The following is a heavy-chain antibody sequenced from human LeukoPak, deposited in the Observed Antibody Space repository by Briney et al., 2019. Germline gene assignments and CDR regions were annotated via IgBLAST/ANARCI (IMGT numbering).Heavy chain of an antibody. CDR3: ARAETGSQRTSGTWFAMDV. CDR1: GFTFRRYG. J-gene: IGHJ6*02. CDR2: IWYDATAQ. D-gene: IGHD1-26*01. V-gene: IGHV3-33*01. Sequence: GGSLRLSCAASGFTFRRYGMHWVRQAPGKGLKWLAIIWYDATAQYYADSVKGRFTISRDNSKNTVYLQMNSLRVEDTALYYCARAETGSQRTSGTWFAMDVWGQGTTVTVPS.